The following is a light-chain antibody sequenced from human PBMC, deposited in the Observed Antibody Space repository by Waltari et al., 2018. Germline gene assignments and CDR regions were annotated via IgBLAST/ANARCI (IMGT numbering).Light chain of an antibody. J-gene: IGLJ1*01. CDR2: DVS. V-gene: IGLV2-11*01. Sequence: QSALTQPRSVSGSPGQSVTISCTGSSSDVGGYNAVSWYQQFPGKGPKVLIYDVSKMLSGVPDRFSGSKSGNTASLTISGLQAEDEAAYYCCSYAGTYTFFVFGSGTEVTVL. CDR3: CSYAGTYTFFV. CDR1: SSDVGGYNA.